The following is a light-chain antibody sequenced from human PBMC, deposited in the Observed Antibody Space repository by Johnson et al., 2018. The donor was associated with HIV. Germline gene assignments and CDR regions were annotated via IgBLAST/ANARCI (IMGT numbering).Light chain of an antibody. Sequence: SVLTQPPSVSAAPGQKVTISCSGSSSNIGNNYVSWYQQLPGTAPKLLIYENNKRPSGIPDRFSGSKSGTLATLGITGLQTGDEADYYCGTWDSSLSAFYVFGTGTKVTVL. V-gene: IGLV1-51*02. CDR2: ENN. J-gene: IGLJ1*01. CDR1: SSNIGNNY. CDR3: GTWDSSLSAFYV.